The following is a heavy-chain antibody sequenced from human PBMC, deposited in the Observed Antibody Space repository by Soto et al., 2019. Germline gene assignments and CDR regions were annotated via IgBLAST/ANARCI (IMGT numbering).Heavy chain of an antibody. V-gene: IGHV4-39*01. CDR3: ARRGYYDFWSGYYTLSYFDY. CDR2: IYYSGST. Sequence: QLQLQESGPGLVKPSETLSLTCTVSGGSISSSSYYWGWIRQPPGKGLEWIGSIYYSGSTYYNPSLKRRVTISVDTSKNQFALKLSSVTAADTAVYYCARRGYYDFWSGYYTLSYFDYWGQGTLVTVSS. CDR1: GGSISSSSYY. D-gene: IGHD3-3*01. J-gene: IGHJ4*02.